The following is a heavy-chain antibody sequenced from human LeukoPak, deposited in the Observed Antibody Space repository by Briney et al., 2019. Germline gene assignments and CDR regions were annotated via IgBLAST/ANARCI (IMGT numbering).Heavy chain of an antibody. Sequence: SVKVSCRASGGTFSSYAISWVRQAPGQGLEWMGRIIPILGIANYAQKFQGRVTITADKSTSTAYMELSSLRSEDTAVYYCAKVEIKLWLPVDGMEVWGPGTTVTVSS. D-gene: IGHD5-18*01. CDR1: GGTFSSYA. V-gene: IGHV1-69*04. CDR3: AKVEIKLWLPVDGMEV. J-gene: IGHJ6*02. CDR2: IIPILGIA.